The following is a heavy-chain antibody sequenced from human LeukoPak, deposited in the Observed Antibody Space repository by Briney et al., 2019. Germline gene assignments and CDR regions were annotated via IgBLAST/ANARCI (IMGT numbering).Heavy chain of an antibody. CDR2: ISGSGGST. Sequence: GGSLRLSCAASGFTFSSSGMHWVRQAPGKGLEWVSAISGSGGSTYYADSVKGRFTISRDNSKNALYLQMNSLRAEDTAVYYCAKTRIAVAGPYYFDYWGQGTLVTVSS. CDR1: GFTFSSSG. CDR3: AKTRIAVAGPYYFDY. V-gene: IGHV3-23*01. J-gene: IGHJ4*02. D-gene: IGHD6-19*01.